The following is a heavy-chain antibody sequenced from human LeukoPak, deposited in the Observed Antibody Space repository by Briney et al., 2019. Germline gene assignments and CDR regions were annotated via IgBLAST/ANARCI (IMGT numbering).Heavy chain of an antibody. V-gene: IGHV1-69*13. CDR1: GGSFSTYA. D-gene: IGHD3-10*01. CDR3: ARYKVPPHQDSSMVPGVYYYYGMDV. Sequence: SVKVSCKASGGSFSTYAISWVRQAPGQGLEWMGGIIPFFGTPSYAQKFHGRVTITADESTNTAYMEVSSLISEDTALYYCARYKVPPHQDSSMVPGVYYYYGMDVWGLGTTVTVSS. J-gene: IGHJ6*02. CDR2: IIPFFGTP.